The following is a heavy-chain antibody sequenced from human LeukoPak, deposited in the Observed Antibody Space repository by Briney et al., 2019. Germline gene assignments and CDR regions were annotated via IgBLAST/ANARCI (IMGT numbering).Heavy chain of an antibody. J-gene: IGHJ4*02. V-gene: IGHV3-23*01. D-gene: IGHD2-8*01. CDR2: ISGSGGST. CDR3: AATVHRIVLMVYAIGTFDY. Sequence: NPGGSLRLSCAASGFTFSSYAMSWVRQAPGKGLEWVSAISGSGGSTYYADSVKGRFTISRDNSKNTLYLQMNSLRAEDTAVYYCAATVHRIVLMVYAIGTFDYWGQGTLVTVSS. CDR1: GFTFSSYA.